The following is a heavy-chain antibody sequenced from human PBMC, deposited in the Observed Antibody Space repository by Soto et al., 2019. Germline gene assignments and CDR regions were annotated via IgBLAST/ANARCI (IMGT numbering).Heavy chain of an antibody. D-gene: IGHD1-26*01. V-gene: IGHV1-3*01. CDR1: GYTFTSYA. J-gene: IGHJ4*02. CDR2: INAGNGNT. Sequence: ASVKVSCKASGYTFTSYAMHWVLQAPGQRLEWMGWINAGNGNTKYSQKFQGRVTITRDTSASTAYMELSSLRSEDTAVYYCARERWELISLADYWGQGTLVTVAS. CDR3: ARERWELISLADY.